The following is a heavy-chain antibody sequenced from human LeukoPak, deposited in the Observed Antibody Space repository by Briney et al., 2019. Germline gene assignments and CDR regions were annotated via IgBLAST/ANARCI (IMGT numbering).Heavy chain of an antibody. J-gene: IGHJ4*02. D-gene: IGHD3-10*01. CDR3: ARGAVRNYYGSGPG. Sequence: ASVKVSCKASGYTFTGYYMHWVRQAPGQGLEWMGWINPNSGDTNYAQKFQGRVTMTRDTSISTAYMELSRLRSDDTAVYYCARGAVRNYYGSGPGWSQGTLVTVSS. CDR1: GYTFTGYY. V-gene: IGHV1-2*02. CDR2: INPNSGDT.